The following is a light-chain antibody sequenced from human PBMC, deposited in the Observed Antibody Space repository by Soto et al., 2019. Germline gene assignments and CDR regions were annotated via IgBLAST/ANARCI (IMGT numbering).Light chain of an antibody. V-gene: IGLV2-14*03. Sequence: QSALTQPASVSGSPGQSITISCSGTTNDVGGYNYVSWYQQHPGKAPKLLIYGVTDRPSGVSSRFSGSKSGNAASLTISGLQAEDEGDYYRSSYTSSYTWVFGGGTKLTVL. CDR3: SSYTSSYTWV. J-gene: IGLJ3*02. CDR2: GVT. CDR1: TNDVGGYNY.